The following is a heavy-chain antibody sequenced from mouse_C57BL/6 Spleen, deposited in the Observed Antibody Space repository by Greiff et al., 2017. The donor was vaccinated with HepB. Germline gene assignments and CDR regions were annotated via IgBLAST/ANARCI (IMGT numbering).Heavy chain of an antibody. CDR2: IDPSDSYT. D-gene: IGHD4-1*02. J-gene: IGHJ2*01. CDR1: GYTFTSYW. V-gene: IGHV1-69*01. Sequence: QVQLQQPGAELVMPGASVKLSCKASGYTFTSYWIHWVKQRPGQGLEWIGEIDPSDSYTNYNQKFKGKSTLTVDKSSSTAYMQLSSLTSEDSAVYYCARRTHSTGGYFDYWGQGTTLTVSS. CDR3: ARRTHSTGGYFDY.